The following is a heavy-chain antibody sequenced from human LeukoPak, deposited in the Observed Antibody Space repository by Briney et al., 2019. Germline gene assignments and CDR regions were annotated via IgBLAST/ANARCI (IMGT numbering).Heavy chain of an antibody. CDR2: ISYDGSNK. CDR3: ARDVRRDGYNVIDY. CDR1: GFTFSSYA. V-gene: IGHV3-30-3*01. J-gene: IGHJ4*02. D-gene: IGHD5-24*01. Sequence: PGRSLRLSRAASGFTFSSYAMHWVRQAPGKGLEWVAVISYDGSNKYYADPVKGRFTISRDNSKNTLYLQMNSLRAEDTVVYYCARDVRRDGYNVIDYWGQGTLVTVSS.